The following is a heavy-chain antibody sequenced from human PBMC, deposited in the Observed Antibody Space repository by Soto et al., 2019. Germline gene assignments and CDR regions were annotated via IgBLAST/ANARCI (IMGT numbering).Heavy chain of an antibody. V-gene: IGHV1-69*06. CDR1: GGTFNSYI. J-gene: IGHJ4*02. CDR3: ARGLDQPPVGLYFDN. D-gene: IGHD1-26*01. CDR2: IMPVFGTA. Sequence: QVQLVQSGAEVKKPGSSVKVSCKASGGTFNSYIVNWVRQAPGQGLEWMGGIMPVFGTAKYAQKFQDRVTITADKSMSTAYMELRGLKSEDTAVYYCARGLDQPPVGLYFDNWGQGTLVTVTS.